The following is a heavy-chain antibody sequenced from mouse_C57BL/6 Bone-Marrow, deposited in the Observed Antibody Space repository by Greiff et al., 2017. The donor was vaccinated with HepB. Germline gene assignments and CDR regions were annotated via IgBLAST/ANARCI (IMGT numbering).Heavy chain of an antibody. CDR3: ARSSYYSNYFFAY. D-gene: IGHD2-5*01. V-gene: IGHV1-82*01. CDR1: GYAFSSSW. J-gene: IGHJ3*01. Sequence: VQLQQSGPELVKPGASVKISCKASGYAFSSSWMNWVKQRPGKGPEWIGRIYPGDGDTNYNGKFKGKATLTADKSSSTAYMQLSSLTSEDSAVYFCARSSYYSNYFFAYWGQGTLVTVSA. CDR2: IYPGDGDT.